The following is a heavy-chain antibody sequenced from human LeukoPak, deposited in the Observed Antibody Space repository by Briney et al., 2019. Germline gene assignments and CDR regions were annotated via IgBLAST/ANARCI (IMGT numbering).Heavy chain of an antibody. CDR1: GGSISSYY. CDR2: IYSGGST. CDR3: ARHSRSGSGGYENAFDI. D-gene: IGHD5-12*01. Sequence: KPSETLSLTCTVSGGSISSYYWSWIRQSPGKGLEWIGNIYSGGSTYYTPSLKSRVTISVDTSKNQFSLKLSSVTAADTATYFCARHSRSGSGGYENAFDIWGQGTMVTVSS. J-gene: IGHJ3*02. V-gene: IGHV4-59*04.